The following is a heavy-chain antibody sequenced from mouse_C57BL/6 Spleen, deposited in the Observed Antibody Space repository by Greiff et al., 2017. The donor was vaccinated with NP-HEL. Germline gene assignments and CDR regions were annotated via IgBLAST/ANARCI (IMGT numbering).Heavy chain of an antibody. Sequence: VQLQQSGPELVKPGASVKIPCKASGYTFTDYNMDWVKQSHGKSLEWIGDINPNNGGTIYNQKFKGKATLTVAKSSSTAYMELRSLTSEDTAVYYCARSVRATGTSAWFAYWGQGTLVTVSA. J-gene: IGHJ3*01. D-gene: IGHD4-1*01. V-gene: IGHV1-18*01. CDR2: INPNNGGT. CDR1: GYTFTDYN. CDR3: ARSVRATGTSAWFAY.